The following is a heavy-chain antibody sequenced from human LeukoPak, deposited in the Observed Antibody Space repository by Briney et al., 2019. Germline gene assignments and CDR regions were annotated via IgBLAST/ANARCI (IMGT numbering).Heavy chain of an antibody. CDR2: ISSSSSYT. D-gene: IGHD2-15*01. CDR3: ARVGYCSGGSCPNILFDY. V-gene: IGHV3-11*03. J-gene: IGHJ4*02. CDR1: GFTFSDYY. Sequence: GGSLRLSCAASGFTFSDYYMSWIRQAPGKGLEWVSYISSSSSYTNYADSVKGRFTISRDNAKNSLYMQMNSLRAEDTAVYYCARVGYCSGGSCPNILFDYWGQGTPVTVSS.